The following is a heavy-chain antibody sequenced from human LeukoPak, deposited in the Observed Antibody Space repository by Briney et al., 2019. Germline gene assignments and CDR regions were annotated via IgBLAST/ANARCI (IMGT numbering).Heavy chain of an antibody. D-gene: IGHD5-12*01. V-gene: IGHV1-46*01. Sequence: GASVKVSCKAPGYTFTSYYMHWVRQAPGQGLEWMGIINPSGGSTSYAQKFQGRVTMTRDTSTSTVYMELNSLRSEDTAVYYCARESYIVATIDYWGQGTLVTVSS. CDR1: GYTFTSYY. CDR3: ARESYIVATIDY. CDR2: INPSGGST. J-gene: IGHJ4*02.